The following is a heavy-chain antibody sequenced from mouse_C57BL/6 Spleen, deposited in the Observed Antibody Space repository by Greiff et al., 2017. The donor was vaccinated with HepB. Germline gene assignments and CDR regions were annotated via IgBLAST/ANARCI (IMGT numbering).Heavy chain of an antibody. J-gene: IGHJ2*01. CDR3: ARILRQYYFDY. V-gene: IGHV1-64*01. D-gene: IGHD1-1*01. CDR1: GYTFTSYW. CDR2: IHPNSGST. Sequence: QVQLQQPGAELVKPGASVKLSCKASGYTFTSYWMHWVKQRPGQGLEWIGMIHPNSGSTNYNEKFKSKATLTVDKSSSTAYMQLSSLTSEDSAVYYCARILRQYYFDYWGQGTTLTVSS.